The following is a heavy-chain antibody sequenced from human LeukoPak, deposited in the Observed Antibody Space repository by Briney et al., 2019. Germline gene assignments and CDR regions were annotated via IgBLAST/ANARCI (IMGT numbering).Heavy chain of an antibody. CDR1: GFTFSNFA. CDR2: ISYDGSRK. D-gene: IGHD6-19*01. J-gene: IGHJ4*02. CDR3: APAPLYSSSGSFGGYFDD. V-gene: IGHV3-30*04. Sequence: GGSLRLSCAASGFTFSNFAMHWGRQAPGKGLEWVAVISYDGSRKDYADSAKGRFTISRDNSKNALYLEMNSLTTEDTAVYYCAPAPLYSSSGSFGGYFDDWGQETRVTVPS.